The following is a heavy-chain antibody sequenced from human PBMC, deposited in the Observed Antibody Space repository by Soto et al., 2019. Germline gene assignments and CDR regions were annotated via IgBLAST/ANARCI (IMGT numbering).Heavy chain of an antibody. CDR3: ARDVRITTMTGVFGY. CDR2: IWYDGSNK. V-gene: IGHV3-33*01. J-gene: IGHJ4*02. CDR1: GFTFSSYG. D-gene: IGHD3-22*01. Sequence: GGSLRLSCAASGFTFSSYGMHWVRQAPGKGLEWVAVIWYDGSNKYYADSVKGRFTISRDNSKNTLYLQMNSLRAEDTAVYYCARDVRITTMTGVFGYWGQGTLVTVSS.